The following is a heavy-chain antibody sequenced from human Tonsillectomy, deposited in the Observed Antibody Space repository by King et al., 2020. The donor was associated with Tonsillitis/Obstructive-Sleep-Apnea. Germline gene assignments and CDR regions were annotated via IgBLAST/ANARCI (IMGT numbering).Heavy chain of an antibody. V-gene: IGHV3-30*01. J-gene: IGHJ4*02. Sequence: VQLVESGGGVVQPGRSLRLSCAASGFTFSSYAMHWVRQAPGKGLEWVAVISYDGSNKYYADSVKGRFTISRDNSKNTLYLQMNSLRAEDTAVYYCARDGGRIAVAGYFDYWGQGTLVTVSS. CDR3: ARDGGRIAVAGYFDY. D-gene: IGHD6-19*01. CDR2: ISYDGSNK. CDR1: GFTFSSYA.